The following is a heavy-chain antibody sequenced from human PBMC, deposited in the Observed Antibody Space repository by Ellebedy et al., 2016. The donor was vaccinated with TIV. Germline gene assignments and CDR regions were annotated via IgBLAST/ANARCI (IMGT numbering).Heavy chain of an antibody. CDR2: ITGDGDST. J-gene: IGHJ4*02. V-gene: IGHV3-23*01. Sequence: PGGSLRLSCAASGFTFSSYAMCWVRQAPGKGLEWVSAITGDGDSTYYADSVKGRFTISRDNSKNTLYLQMNSLRAEDTAIYYCAKDTGYRLDYWGQGTLVTVPS. CDR3: AKDTGYRLDY. D-gene: IGHD3-9*01. CDR1: GFTFSSYA.